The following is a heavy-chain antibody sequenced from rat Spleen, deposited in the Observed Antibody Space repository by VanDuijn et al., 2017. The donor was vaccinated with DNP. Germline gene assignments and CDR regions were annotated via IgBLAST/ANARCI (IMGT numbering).Heavy chain of an antibody. V-gene: IGHV5S10*01. Sequence: EVQLVESGGGLVQPGNSLKLSCAASGFTFSDYAMAWVRQAPKKGLEWVATVIYDGSGTYSRDSVKGRFTISRDNAKNTLYLQMNSLKSEDTATYYCARHQGTTTRGYYFDYWGQGVMVTVSS. CDR2: VIYDGSGT. D-gene: IGHD1-5*01. CDR3: ARHQGTTTRGYYFDY. CDR1: GFTFSDYA. J-gene: IGHJ2*01.